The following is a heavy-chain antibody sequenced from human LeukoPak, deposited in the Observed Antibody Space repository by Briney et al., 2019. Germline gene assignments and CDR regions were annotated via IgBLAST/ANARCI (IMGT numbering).Heavy chain of an antibody. D-gene: IGHD6-13*01. Sequence: GASVKVSCKASGYTFTSYGISWVRQAPGQGLEWMGWISAYNGNTNYAQKLQGRVTMTTDTSISTAYMELSSLRSEDTAVYYCARGMRYSSSWGLVWHYWGQGTLVTVSS. CDR2: ISAYNGNT. CDR3: ARGMRYSSSWGLVWHY. J-gene: IGHJ4*02. CDR1: GYTFTSYG. V-gene: IGHV1-18*01.